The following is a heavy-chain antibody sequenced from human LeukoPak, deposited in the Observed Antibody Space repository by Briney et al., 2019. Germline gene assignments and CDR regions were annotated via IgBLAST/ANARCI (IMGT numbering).Heavy chain of an antibody. CDR3: ARGPSGYSSSWYAYRENWFDP. Sequence: GASVKVSCKASGYTFTGYYMHWVRQAPGQGLEWMGRINPNSGGTNYAQKFQGRVTMTRDTSISTAYMELSRRRSDGTAVYYCARGPSGYSSSWYAYRENWFDPWGQGTLVTVSS. CDR1: GYTFTGYY. J-gene: IGHJ5*02. V-gene: IGHV1-2*06. D-gene: IGHD6-13*01. CDR2: INPNSGGT.